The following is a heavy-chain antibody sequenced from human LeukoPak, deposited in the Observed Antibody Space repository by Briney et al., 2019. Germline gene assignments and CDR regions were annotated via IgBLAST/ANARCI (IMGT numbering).Heavy chain of an antibody. D-gene: IGHD2-15*01. CDR3: ARDFFHGHCSGLTCFLLDS. Sequence: ASVKVSCKASGYTFTSYGITWVRQAPGQGLEWMGWISAYNGNTNYAEKFQGRLTMTTDTSTNTAYMELRSLRPDDTAVYYCARDFFHGHCSGLTCFLLDSWGQGSLVTVSS. J-gene: IGHJ4*02. CDR1: GYTFTSYG. V-gene: IGHV1-18*01. CDR2: ISAYNGNT.